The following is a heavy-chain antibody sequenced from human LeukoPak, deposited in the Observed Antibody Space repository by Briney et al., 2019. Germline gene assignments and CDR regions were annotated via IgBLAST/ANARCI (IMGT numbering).Heavy chain of an antibody. Sequence: GGSLRLSCAASGFTFSSYSMNWVRQAPGKGLEWVSSISSSSSYIYYVDSVKGRFTISRDNAKNSLYLQMNSLRAEDTAVYYCARDLTIFGVVIISQGFDYWGQGTLVTVSS. CDR3: ARDLTIFGVVIISQGFDY. CDR2: ISSSSSYI. CDR1: GFTFSSYS. D-gene: IGHD3-3*01. J-gene: IGHJ4*02. V-gene: IGHV3-21*01.